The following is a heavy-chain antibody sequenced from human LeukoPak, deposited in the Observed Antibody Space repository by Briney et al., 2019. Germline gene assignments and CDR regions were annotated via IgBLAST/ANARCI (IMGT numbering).Heavy chain of an antibody. V-gene: IGHV4-59*08. J-gene: IGHJ4*02. CDR3: ARGARAGYNLEPFDY. CDR1: GGSMSSYY. D-gene: IGHD5-24*01. Sequence: SETLSLTCTVSGGSMSSYYWSWIRQPPGKGLEWIGYIYYSGSTKYNPSVKSRVTISVDTSKNQFSLKLSSVTAADTAVYYCARGARAGYNLEPFDYWGQGTLVTVSS. CDR2: IYYSGST.